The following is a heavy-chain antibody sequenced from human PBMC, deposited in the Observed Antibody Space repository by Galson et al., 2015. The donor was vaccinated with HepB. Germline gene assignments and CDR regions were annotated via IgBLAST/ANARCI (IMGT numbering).Heavy chain of an antibody. CDR2: IYYSGST. CDR3: ARAGTITLRPFDY. Sequence: ETLSLPCTVSGGSISSYYWSWIQQPPGKGLEWIGYIYYSGSTNYNPSLKSRVTISVDTSKNRFSLKLRSVTAADTAVYYCARAGTITLRPFDYWGQGTLVTVSS. D-gene: IGHD1-7*01. J-gene: IGHJ4*02. CDR1: GGSISSYY. V-gene: IGHV4-59*01.